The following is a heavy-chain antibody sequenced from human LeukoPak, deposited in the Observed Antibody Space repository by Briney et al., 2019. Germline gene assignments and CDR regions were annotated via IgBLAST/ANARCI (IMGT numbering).Heavy chain of an antibody. CDR1: GFTFSSYA. V-gene: IGHV3-23*01. J-gene: IGHJ4*02. Sequence: GGSLRLSCAASGFTFSSYAMSWVRQAPGKGLEWVSAISGSGGCTYYADSVKGRFTISRDNSKNTLYLQMNSLRAEDTAAYYCAKEVSLWFGEAYWGQGTLVTVSS. CDR3: AKEVSLWFGEAY. D-gene: IGHD3-10*01. CDR2: ISGSGGCT.